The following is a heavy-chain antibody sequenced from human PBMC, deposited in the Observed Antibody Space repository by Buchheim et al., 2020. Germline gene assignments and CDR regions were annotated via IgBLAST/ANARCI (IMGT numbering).Heavy chain of an antibody. CDR2: TYYRSKWYN. CDR3: ARDLLIAARPDEPILFDY. CDR1: GDSVSSNSAA. V-gene: IGHV6-1*01. Sequence: QVQLQQSGPGLVKPSQTLSLTCAISGDSVSSNSAAWNWIRQSPSRGLEWLGRTYYRSKWYNDYAVSVKRRITINPNTSNNQFSLQLNAVTLEDTAVYYCARDLLIAARPDEPILFDYWGQGTL. D-gene: IGHD6-6*01. J-gene: IGHJ4*02.